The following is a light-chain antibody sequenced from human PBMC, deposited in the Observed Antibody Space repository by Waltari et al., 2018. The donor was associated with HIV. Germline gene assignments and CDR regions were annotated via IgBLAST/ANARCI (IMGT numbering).Light chain of an antibody. CDR3: CSYAGSSTLV. J-gene: IGLJ3*02. CDR2: EVN. V-gene: IGLV2-23*02. Sequence: QSALTQPASVSGSPGQSITISCTGTSSDVGSYYLVSWYHQHPGKAPKLMIYEVNKRPSGVSNRFSGSKSGNTASLTISGLQAEDEADFYCCSYAGSSTLVFGGGTKLTVL. CDR1: SSDVGSYYL.